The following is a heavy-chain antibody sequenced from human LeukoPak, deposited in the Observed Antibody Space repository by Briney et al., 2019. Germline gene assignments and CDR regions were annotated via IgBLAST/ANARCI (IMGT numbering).Heavy chain of an antibody. CDR1: GFTFSTYA. CDR3: AKSLTSGDFWSGYFGNDAFDI. J-gene: IGHJ3*02. D-gene: IGHD3-3*01. Sequence: GGSLRLSCAASGFTFSTYAMTWVRQAPGKGLEWVSAISGSGDDTYYADSAKGRFTISRDNSKNTLYLQMSSLRADDTAVYYCAKSLTSGDFWSGYFGNDAFDIWGQGTMVTVSS. CDR2: ISGSGDDT. V-gene: IGHV3-23*01.